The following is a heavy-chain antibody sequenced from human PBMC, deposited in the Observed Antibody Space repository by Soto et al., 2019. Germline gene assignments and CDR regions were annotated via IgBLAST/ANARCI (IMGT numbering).Heavy chain of an antibody. V-gene: IGHV3-53*01. CDR2: IYSGGST. CDR3: ARNMYSSSTFSVEGYYYYYYMDV. Sequence: GGSLRLSCAASGFTVSSNYMSWVRQAPGKGLEWVSVIYSGGSTYYADSVKGRFTISRDNSKNTLYLQMNSLRAEDTAVYYCARNMYSSSTFSVEGYYYYYYMDVWGKGTTVTVSS. D-gene: IGHD6-6*01. CDR1: GFTVSSNY. J-gene: IGHJ6*03.